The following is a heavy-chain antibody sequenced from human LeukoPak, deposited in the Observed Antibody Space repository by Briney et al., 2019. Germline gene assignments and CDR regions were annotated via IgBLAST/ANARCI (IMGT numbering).Heavy chain of an antibody. CDR3: ANAGRDSSSTISCGMDV. Sequence: GGSLRLSCAASGFTFSSYAMSWVRQAPGKGLEWVSATSGSGSSTYYADSVKGRFTISRDNSKNTLYLQMNSLRAEDTAVYYCANAGRDSSSTISCGMDVWGQGTTVTVSS. V-gene: IGHV3-23*01. CDR2: TSGSGSST. D-gene: IGHD2-2*01. CDR1: GFTFSSYA. J-gene: IGHJ6*02.